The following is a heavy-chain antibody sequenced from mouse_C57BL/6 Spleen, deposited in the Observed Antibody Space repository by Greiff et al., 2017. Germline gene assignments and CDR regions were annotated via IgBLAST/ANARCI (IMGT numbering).Heavy chain of an antibody. D-gene: IGHD1-1*01. CDR3: ARGDYYGSS. CDR1: GYSFTSGYF. Sequence: EVQLQQSGPGLVKPSQSLSLSCSVTGYSFTSGYFWYWIRQYPGNILEWMGYISYDGRNNYNPSLKNRISITRDTSKNQFFLKVNSVTTEDTATYYCARGDYYGSSWGQGTTLTVAS. V-gene: IGHV3-6*01. CDR2: ISYDGRN. J-gene: IGHJ2*01.